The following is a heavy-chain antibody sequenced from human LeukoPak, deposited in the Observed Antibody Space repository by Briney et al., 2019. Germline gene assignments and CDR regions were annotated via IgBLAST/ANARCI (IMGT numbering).Heavy chain of an antibody. CDR2: IKQDGSEK. J-gene: IGHJ3*02. D-gene: IGHD4-17*01. CDR3: ARADYEDAFDI. V-gene: IGHV3-7*01. CDR1: GFTFSSYW. Sequence: PGGSPRLSCAASGFTFSSYWMSWVRQAPVKGLEWVANIKQDGSEKYYVDSVKGRFTISRDNAKNSLYLQMNSLRAEDTAVYYCARADYEDAFDIWGQGTMVTVSS.